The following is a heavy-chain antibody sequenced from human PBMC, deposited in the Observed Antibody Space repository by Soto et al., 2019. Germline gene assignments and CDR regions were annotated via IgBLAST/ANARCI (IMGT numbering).Heavy chain of an antibody. J-gene: IGHJ4*02. Sequence: SETLSLTCTVSGGSISTGGYYWGWIRQHPGKGLEWIGYIYNSGTTYYNPSLKSRVAISVDTSENHFSLTLRSVSAADTAVYYCASDVSEYSFAYWGPGTLVTVSS. CDR2: IYNSGTT. V-gene: IGHV4-31*03. CDR3: ASDVSEYSFAY. CDR1: GGSISTGGYY.